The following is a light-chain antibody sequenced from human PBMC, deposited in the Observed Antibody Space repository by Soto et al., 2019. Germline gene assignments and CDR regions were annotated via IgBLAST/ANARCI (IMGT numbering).Light chain of an antibody. J-gene: IGKJ3*01. Sequence: DIQMTQSPSSLSASVGDRVTITCRASQIISSYLNWYQQKPGKAPKLLIYAASSLQSGVPSRFSGSGSGTVFVLTISILQPEDFATYYCQQSYRTPPTFGPGTKVDIK. CDR1: QIISSY. V-gene: IGKV1-39*01. CDR2: AAS. CDR3: QQSYRTPPT.